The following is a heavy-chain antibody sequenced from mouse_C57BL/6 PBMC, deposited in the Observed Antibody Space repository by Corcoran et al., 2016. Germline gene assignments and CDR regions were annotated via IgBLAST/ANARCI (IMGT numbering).Heavy chain of an antibody. Sequence: QIQLVQSGPELKKPGETVKISCKASGYTFTTYGMSWVKQAPGKGLKWMGWINTYSGVPTYADDFKGRFAFSLETSASTAYLQSNNLTNEDTATYCCARYYSLYYVDYWGQGTTLTVSA. V-gene: IGHV9-3*01. CDR1: GYTFTTYG. CDR2: INTYSGVP. CDR3: ARYYSLYYVDY. D-gene: IGHD2-12*01. J-gene: IGHJ2*01.